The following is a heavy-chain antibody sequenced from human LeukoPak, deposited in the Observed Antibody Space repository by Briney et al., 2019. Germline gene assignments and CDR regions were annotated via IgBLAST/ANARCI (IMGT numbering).Heavy chain of an antibody. CDR2: MNPNSGNT. J-gene: IGHJ6*02. V-gene: IGHV1-8*02. CDR1: GYTFTSYY. Sequence: ASVKVSCKASGYTFTSYYMHWVRQAPGQGLEWMGWMNPNSGNTGYAQKFQGRVTMTRNTSISTAYMELSSLRSEDTAAYYCARGLPGYSSGWLYYYYYYGMDVWGQGTTVTVSS. D-gene: IGHD6-19*01. CDR3: ARGLPGYSSGWLYYYYYYGMDV.